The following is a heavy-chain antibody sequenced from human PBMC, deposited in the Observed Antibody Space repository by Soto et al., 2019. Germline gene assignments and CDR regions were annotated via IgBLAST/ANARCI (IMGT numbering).Heavy chain of an antibody. CDR1: GGSISSGDYY. CDR2: IYYSGST. D-gene: IGHD4-17*01. V-gene: IGHV4-31*03. CDR3: ARVRPYGDYDY. Sequence: SETLSLTCTVSGGSISSGDYYWSWIRQHPGKGLEWIGYIYYSGSTYYNPSLKSRVTISVDTSKNQFSLKLSSVTAADTAVYYCARVRPYGDYDYWGQGTLVTVSS. J-gene: IGHJ4*02.